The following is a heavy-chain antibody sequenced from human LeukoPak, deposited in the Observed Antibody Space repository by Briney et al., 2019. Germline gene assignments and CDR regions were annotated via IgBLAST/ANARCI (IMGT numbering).Heavy chain of an antibody. CDR2: ISQDGTIT. CDR3: ARDYHYGQTDY. Sequence: GGFLRLSCAAPGFTFSNHWMHWVRQAPGKALVWVSTISQDGTITHYADSVKGRFTISRDNARSTLYLQMSSLRAEDTAVYYCARDYHYGQTDYWGQETLVTVSS. D-gene: IGHD3-10*01. V-gene: IGHV3-74*01. J-gene: IGHJ4*02. CDR1: GFTFSNHW.